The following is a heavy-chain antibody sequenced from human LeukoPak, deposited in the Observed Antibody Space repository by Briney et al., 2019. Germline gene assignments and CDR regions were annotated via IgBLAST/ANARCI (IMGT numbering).Heavy chain of an antibody. Sequence: GGSLRLSCAASGFTFDDYAMHWVRQAPGKGLEWVSGISWNSGSIGYADSVKGRFTISGDNAKNSLYLQMNSLRAEDTALYYCAKDEGRYYYGSGSYYQTYYYYGMDVWGQGTTVTVSS. V-gene: IGHV3-9*01. CDR2: ISWNSGSI. J-gene: IGHJ6*02. CDR3: AKDEGRYYYGSGSYYQTYYYYGMDV. CDR1: GFTFDDYA. D-gene: IGHD3-10*01.